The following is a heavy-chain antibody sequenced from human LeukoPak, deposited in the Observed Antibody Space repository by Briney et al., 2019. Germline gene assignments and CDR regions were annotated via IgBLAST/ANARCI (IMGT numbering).Heavy chain of an antibody. Sequence: SETLSLTCAVYGGSFSGYYWSWIRQPPGKGLEWIGEINHSGSTNYNPSLKSRVTISVDKSRNQFSLKLSSVTAADTAVYYCARGQPWYYYDSSGYYYYYWGQGTLVTVSS. CDR2: INHSGST. CDR3: ARGQPWYYYDSSGYYYYY. D-gene: IGHD3-22*01. J-gene: IGHJ4*02. V-gene: IGHV4-34*01. CDR1: GGSFSGYY.